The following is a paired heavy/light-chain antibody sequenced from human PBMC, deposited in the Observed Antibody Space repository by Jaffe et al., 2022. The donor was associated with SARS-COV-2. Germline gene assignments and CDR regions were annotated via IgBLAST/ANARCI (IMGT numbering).Heavy chain of an antibody. J-gene: IGHJ6*02. CDR3: ARDSAGTSLVYGMDV. V-gene: IGHV3-33*01. Sequence: QVQLVESGGGVVQPGRSLILSCSVSGMSLSDYGMHWVRQPPGQGLEWVALIWFDGSNKYYADSVKGRFTISRDNSKNTLSLQMNSLTGDDTAVYYCARDSAGTSLVYGMDVWGQGTTVTVSS. CDR2: IWFDGSNK. D-gene: IGHD6-19*01. CDR1: GMSLSDYG.
Light chain of an antibody. CDR3: QVWDSRNDLGV. Sequence: SYVLTQPPSVSVAPGQTARIPCEGDNIGSIHVHWYQQKAGQAPVLVVYDDSDRPSGIPARFSGSNSGNTATLTITWVEAGDEADYYCQVWDSRNDLGVFGGGTRLTVL. V-gene: IGLV3-21*02. CDR1: NIGSIH. CDR2: DDS. J-gene: IGLJ3*02.